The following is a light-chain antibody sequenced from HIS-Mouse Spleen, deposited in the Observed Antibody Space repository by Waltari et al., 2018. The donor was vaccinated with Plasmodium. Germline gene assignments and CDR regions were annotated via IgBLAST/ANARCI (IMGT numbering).Light chain of an antibody. J-gene: IGLJ2*01. Sequence: SYELTQPPSVSVSPGQTARITCSGDKLGDNYACWYQQKPGQSPVLVIYQYSKRPSGTPERFSGSNSGNTATLTISGTQAMDEADYYCQAWDSSTVVFGGGTKLTVL. V-gene: IGLV3-1*01. CDR3: QAWDSSTVV. CDR2: QYS. CDR1: KLGDNY.